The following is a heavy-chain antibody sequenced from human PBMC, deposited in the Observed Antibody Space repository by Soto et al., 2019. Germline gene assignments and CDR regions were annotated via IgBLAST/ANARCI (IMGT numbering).Heavy chain of an antibody. D-gene: IGHD2-15*01. CDR2: INAGNGNT. CDR3: ARGNCSGGSCYPSYYYGMDV. V-gene: IGHV1-3*01. Sequence: QVQLVQSGAEVKKPGASVKVSCKASGYTFTSYAMHWVRQAPGQRLEWMGWINAGNGNTKYSQKFQGRVTITRDTAASTAYMELSSLRSEDTAVYYCARGNCSGGSCYPSYYYGMDVWGQGTTVTVS. CDR1: GYTFTSYA. J-gene: IGHJ6*02.